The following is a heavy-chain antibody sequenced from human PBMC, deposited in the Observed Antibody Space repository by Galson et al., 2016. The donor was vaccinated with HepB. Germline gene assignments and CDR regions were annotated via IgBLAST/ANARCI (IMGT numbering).Heavy chain of an antibody. J-gene: IGHJ4*02. V-gene: IGHV4-34*01. CDR3: VIPRGIAVAGWSY. CDR2: VNHFGNN. D-gene: IGHD6-19*01. CDR1: GGSFSDYS. Sequence: SETLSLTCNVHGGSFSDYSWSWIRQAPGQGLEWIGEVNHFGNNNYNSALKSRVTISVDTSKKQFSLKLTSVTAADMAIYYCVIPRGIAVAGWSYWGQGTPVTVSS.